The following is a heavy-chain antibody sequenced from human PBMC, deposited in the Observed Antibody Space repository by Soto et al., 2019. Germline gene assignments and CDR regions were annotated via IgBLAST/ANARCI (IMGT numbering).Heavy chain of an antibody. D-gene: IGHD3-3*01. CDR3: TRDSDYDFWSGYYLHGAFDI. CDR2: ISSSSSYI. CDR1: GFTFSSYS. Sequence: EVKLVESGGGLVKPGGSLRLSCAASGFTFSSYSMNWVRQAAGKGLEWVSSISSSSSYIYYAASVKGRFTISRDNATNAVYLRMTGLRAEDTAVYYCTRDSDYDFWSGYYLHGAFDIWGQGTMVTVSS. J-gene: IGHJ3*02. V-gene: IGHV3-21*01.